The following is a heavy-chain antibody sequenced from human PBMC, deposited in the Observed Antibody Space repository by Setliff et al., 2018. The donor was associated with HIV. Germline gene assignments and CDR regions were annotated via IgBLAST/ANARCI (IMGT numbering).Heavy chain of an antibody. D-gene: IGHD2-2*01. Sequence: GGSLRLSCTASGFTFNIYSMNWVRQAPGKGLEWVSYISRSSGTIYYADSVKGRFTISRDNAKNTLYLQMNSLRAEDTAVHYCARGKIVVVPAAMRPFDYWGQGTLVTVSS. CDR1: GFTFNIYS. CDR3: ARGKIVVVPAAMRPFDY. J-gene: IGHJ4*02. V-gene: IGHV3-48*04. CDR2: ISRSSGTI.